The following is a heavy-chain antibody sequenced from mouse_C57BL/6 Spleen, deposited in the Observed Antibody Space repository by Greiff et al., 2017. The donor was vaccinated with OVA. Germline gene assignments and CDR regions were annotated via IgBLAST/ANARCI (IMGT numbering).Heavy chain of an antibody. CDR1: GYSFTGYY. J-gene: IGHJ2*01. CDR2: INPSTGGT. Sequence: EVQLVESGPELVKPGASVKISCKASGYSFTGYYMNWVKQSPEKSLEWIGEINPSTGGTTYNQKFKAKATLTVDKSSSTAYMQLKSLTSEDSAVYYCARRDDYDGRFDYWGQGTTLTVSS. D-gene: IGHD2-4*01. CDR3: ARRDDYDGRFDY. V-gene: IGHV1-42*01.